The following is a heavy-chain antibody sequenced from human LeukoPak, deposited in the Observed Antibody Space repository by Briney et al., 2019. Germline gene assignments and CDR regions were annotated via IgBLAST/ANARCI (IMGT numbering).Heavy chain of an antibody. CDR2: IIPILGIA. J-gene: IGHJ6*02. Sequence: SVKVSCKASGGTFSSYAISWVRQAPGQGLGWMGRIIPILGIANYAQKFQGRVTITADKSTSTAYMELSSLRSEDTAVYYCAREPGYCSGGSCYYYYYGMDVWGQGTTVTVSS. D-gene: IGHD2-15*01. CDR3: AREPGYCSGGSCYYYYYGMDV. CDR1: GGTFSSYA. V-gene: IGHV1-69*04.